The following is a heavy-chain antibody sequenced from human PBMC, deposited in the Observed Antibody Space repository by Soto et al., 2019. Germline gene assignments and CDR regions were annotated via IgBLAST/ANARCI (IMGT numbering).Heavy chain of an antibody. CDR3: ARHARSGGSWNSFDP. D-gene: IGHD2-15*01. Sequence: SETLSLTCTVSGGSINSYYWGWIRQSPGKGLELFGIIYYSGSTYYNPSLKSRVTISVDTSKNQFSLKLSSVTAADTAVYYCARHARSGGSWNSFDPWGQGTLVTVSS. V-gene: IGHV4-39*01. CDR1: GGSINSYY. J-gene: IGHJ5*02. CDR2: IYYSGST.